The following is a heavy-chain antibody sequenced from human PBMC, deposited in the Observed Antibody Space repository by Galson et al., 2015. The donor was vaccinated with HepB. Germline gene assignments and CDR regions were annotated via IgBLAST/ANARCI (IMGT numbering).Heavy chain of an antibody. V-gene: IGHV4-59*01. CDR1: GGSISSYY. CDR2: IYYSGST. D-gene: IGHD3-10*01. CDR3: ARDFRVRGNNWFDP. J-gene: IGHJ5*02. Sequence: ATLSLTCTVSGGSISSYYWSWIRQPPGKGLEWIGYIYYSGSTNYNPSLKSRVTISVDTSKNQFSLKLSSVTAADTAVYYCARDFRVRGNNWFDPWGQGTLVTVSS.